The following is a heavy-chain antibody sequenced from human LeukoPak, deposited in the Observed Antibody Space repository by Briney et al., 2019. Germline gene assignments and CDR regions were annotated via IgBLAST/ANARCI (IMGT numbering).Heavy chain of an antibody. J-gene: IGHJ4*02. V-gene: IGHV3-74*01. Sequence: GGSLRLSCAASGFTFSSYWMHWVRQAPGKGLVWVSRISNDGGNTSYADSVKGRFTISRDNSKNTLYLQMNSLRAEDTAVYYCAKDQGAWGSYRYTSDYWGQGTLVTVSS. D-gene: IGHD3-16*02. CDR2: ISNDGGNT. CDR1: GFTFSSYW. CDR3: AKDQGAWGSYRYTSDY.